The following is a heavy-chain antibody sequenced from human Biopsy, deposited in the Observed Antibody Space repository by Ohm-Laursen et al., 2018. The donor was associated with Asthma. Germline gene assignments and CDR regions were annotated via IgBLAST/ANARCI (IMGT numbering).Heavy chain of an antibody. CDR3: AKEVFPGWELRRGPDS. CDR2: ISFDGTNR. Sequence: SLRLSCAAAGFGFSNYGMHWVRQAPGKGLDWVAVISFDGTNRNYTDSVKGRFTISRDNSRNTLHLEMNSLRAEDTAVYFCAKEVFPGWELRRGPDSWGQGTLVTVSS. V-gene: IGHV3-30*18. J-gene: IGHJ4*02. CDR1: GFGFSNYG. D-gene: IGHD1-26*01.